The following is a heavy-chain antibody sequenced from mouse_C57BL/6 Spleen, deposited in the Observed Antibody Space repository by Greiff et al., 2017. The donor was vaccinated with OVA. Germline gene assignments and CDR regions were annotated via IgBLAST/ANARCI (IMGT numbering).Heavy chain of an antibody. CDR2: IDPSDSET. CDR3: ARGVYYYGSSYGFDV. D-gene: IGHD1-1*01. Sequence: VQLQQPGAELVKPGASVKVSCKASGYTFTSYWMHWVKQRPIQGLEWIGNIDPSDSETHYNQKFKDKATLTVDKSSSTAYMQLSSLTSEDSAVYYCARGVYYYGSSYGFDVWGTGTTVTVSS. V-gene: IGHV1-52*01. CDR1: GYTFTSYW. J-gene: IGHJ1*03.